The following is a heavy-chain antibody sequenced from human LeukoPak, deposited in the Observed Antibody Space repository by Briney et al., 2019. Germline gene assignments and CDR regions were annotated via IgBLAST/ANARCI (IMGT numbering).Heavy chain of an antibody. CDR3: AKDSYGYYDSSGYQDY. V-gene: IGHV3-9*01. D-gene: IGHD3-22*01. J-gene: IGHJ4*02. Sequence: GGSLRLSCAASGFTFSSYWMHWVRQAPGKGLEWVSGISWNSGSIGYADSVKGRFTISRDNAKNSLYLQMNSLRAEDTALYYCAKDSYGYYDSSGYQDYWGQGTLVTVSS. CDR1: GFTFSSYW. CDR2: ISWNSGSI.